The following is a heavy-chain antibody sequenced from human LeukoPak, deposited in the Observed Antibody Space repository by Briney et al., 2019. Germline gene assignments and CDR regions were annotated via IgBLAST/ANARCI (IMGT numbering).Heavy chain of an antibody. V-gene: IGHV3-11*01. Sequence: PGGSLRLSCAASGFTFSDYYMSWIRQAPGKGLEWVSYISSSGSTIYYADSVKGRFTISRDNAKNSLYLQMNSLRAEDTAVYYCARAVVVPAAVYYFDYWGQGTLVTVSS. CDR2: ISSSGSTI. J-gene: IGHJ4*02. CDR1: GFTFSDYY. CDR3: ARAVVVPAAVYYFDY. D-gene: IGHD2-2*01.